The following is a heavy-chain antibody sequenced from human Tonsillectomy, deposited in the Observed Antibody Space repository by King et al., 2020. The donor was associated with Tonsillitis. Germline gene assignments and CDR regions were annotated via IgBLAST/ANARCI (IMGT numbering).Heavy chain of an antibody. V-gene: IGHV4-39*01. CDR1: GGSISSSSYY. CDR3: ASHLLYYDSSGYSFSCWDYFDY. Sequence: LQLQESGPGLVKPSETLSLTCTVSGGSISSSSYYWGWIRQPPGKGLEWIGSIYYSGSTYYNPSLKSRVTISVDTSKNQFSLKLSSVTAADTAVYYCASHLLYYDSSGYSFSCWDYFDYWGQGNLVTVSS. CDR2: IYYSGST. D-gene: IGHD3-22*01. J-gene: IGHJ4*02.